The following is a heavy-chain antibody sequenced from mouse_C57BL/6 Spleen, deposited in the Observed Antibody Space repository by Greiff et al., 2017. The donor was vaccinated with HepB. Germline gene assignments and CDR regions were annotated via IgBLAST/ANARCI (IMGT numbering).Heavy chain of an antibody. V-gene: IGHV1-69*01. CDR1: GYTFTSYW. CDR3: ARSYSNYGGFDY. D-gene: IGHD2-5*01. Sequence: VQLQQPGAELVMPGASVKLSCKASGYTFTSYWMHWVKQRPGQGLEWIGEIDPSDSYTNYNQKFKGKSTLTVDKSSSTAYMQLSSLTSEDSAVYYCARSYSNYGGFDYWGQGTTLTVSS. J-gene: IGHJ2*01. CDR2: IDPSDSYT.